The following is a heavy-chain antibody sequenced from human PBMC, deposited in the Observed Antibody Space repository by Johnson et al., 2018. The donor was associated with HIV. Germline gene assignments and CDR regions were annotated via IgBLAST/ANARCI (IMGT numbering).Heavy chain of an antibody. Sequence: QVQLVESGGGVVQPGRSLRLSCAASGFTFSSYGMHWLRQAPGKGLECVAVISYDRSTKYYVDSVKGRFTISRDNVKNSLYLQMNSLRAEDTAVYFCARDPSLDAFDIWGQGTMVTVAS. J-gene: IGHJ3*02. CDR3: ARDPSLDAFDI. CDR2: ISYDRSTK. V-gene: IGHV3-30*03. CDR1: GFTFSSYG.